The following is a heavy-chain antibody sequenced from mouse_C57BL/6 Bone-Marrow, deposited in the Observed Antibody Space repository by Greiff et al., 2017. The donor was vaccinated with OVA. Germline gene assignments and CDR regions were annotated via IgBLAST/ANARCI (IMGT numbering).Heavy chain of an antibody. V-gene: IGHV1-4*01. Sequence: LVESGAELARPGASVKMSCKASGYTFTSYTMHWVKQRPGQGLEWIGYINPSSGYTMYNQKFKDKATLTADKASSTAYTQLISLTSEDSAVYYCARRLPYLYFDYWGQGTTLTVSS. CDR1: GYTFTSYT. CDR3: ARRLPYLYFDY. J-gene: IGHJ2*01. D-gene: IGHD5-1*01. CDR2: INPSSGYT.